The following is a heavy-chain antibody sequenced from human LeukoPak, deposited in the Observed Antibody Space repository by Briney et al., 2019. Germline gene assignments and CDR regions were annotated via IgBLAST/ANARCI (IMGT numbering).Heavy chain of an antibody. V-gene: IGHV3-23*01. CDR2: ISGSGGSI. CDR3: AKTTRDGYNYIDY. Sequence: GGSLRLSCAASGFTFSSYAMSWVRQAPGKGLEWVSGISGSGGSIYYADSVKGRFTISRDNSKNTLYLQMNSLRAEDTAVYYCAKTTRDGYNYIDYWGQGTLVIVSS. J-gene: IGHJ4*02. D-gene: IGHD5-24*01. CDR1: GFTFSSYA.